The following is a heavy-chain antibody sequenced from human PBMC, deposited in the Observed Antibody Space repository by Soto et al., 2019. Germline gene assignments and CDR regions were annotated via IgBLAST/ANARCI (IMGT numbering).Heavy chain of an antibody. D-gene: IGHD4-17*01. CDR2: IYHSGST. Sequence: SEALSGTCAVPGGSSSSSGYSWSWIRQPPGKGLEWIGYIYHSGSTYYNPSLKSRVTISVDRSKNQFSLKLSSVTAADTAVYYCARVNYGDYDVGWFDPWGQGTLVTVSS. CDR1: GGSSSSSGYS. J-gene: IGHJ5*02. CDR3: ARVNYGDYDVGWFDP. V-gene: IGHV4-30-2*01.